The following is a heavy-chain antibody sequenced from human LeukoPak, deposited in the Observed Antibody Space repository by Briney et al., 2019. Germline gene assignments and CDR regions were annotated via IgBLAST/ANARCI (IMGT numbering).Heavy chain of an antibody. D-gene: IGHD3-3*01. CDR3: ARVPYYDFWSGYFSNWFDP. CDR1: GYTFTSYG. J-gene: IGHJ5*02. V-gene: IGHV1-18*01. CDR2: ISAYNGNT. Sequence: ASVKVSCKASGYTFTSYGISWVRQAPGQGLEWMGWISAYNGNTNYAQKLQGRVTMTTDTSTSTAYMELRSLRSDDTAVYYCARVPYYDFWSGYFSNWFDPWGQGTLVTVSS.